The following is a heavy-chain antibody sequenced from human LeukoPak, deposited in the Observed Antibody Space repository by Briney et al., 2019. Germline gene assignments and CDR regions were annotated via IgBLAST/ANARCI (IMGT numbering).Heavy chain of an antibody. CDR3: ARDKDRTRLYYYYGMDV. V-gene: IGHV3-21*01. CDR1: GFSFSGHW. J-gene: IGHJ6*02. CDR2: ISSSSSYI. Sequence: GGSLRLSCTASGFSFSGHWMHWARQLPGKGLEWVSSISSSSSYIYYADSVKGRFTISRDNAKNSLYLQMNSLRAEDTAVYYCARDKDRTRLYYYYGMDVWGQGTTVTVSS.